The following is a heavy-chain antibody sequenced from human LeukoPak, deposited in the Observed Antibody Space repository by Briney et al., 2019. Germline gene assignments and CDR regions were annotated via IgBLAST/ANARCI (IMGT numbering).Heavy chain of an antibody. CDR1: GGSFSGYY. V-gene: IGHV4-34*01. J-gene: IGHJ4*02. CDR3: ARAPPTRIAAAGTSRFLPDY. D-gene: IGHD6-13*01. CDR2: INHSGST. Sequence: PSETLSLTCAVYGGSFSGYYWSWIRQPPGKGLEWIGEINHSGSTNYNPSLKSRVTISVDTSKNQFSLKLSSVTAADTAVYYCARAPPTRIAAAGTSRFLPDYWGQGTLVTVFS.